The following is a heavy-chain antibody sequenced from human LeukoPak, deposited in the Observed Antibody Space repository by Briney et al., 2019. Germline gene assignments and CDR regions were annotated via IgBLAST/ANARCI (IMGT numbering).Heavy chain of an antibody. CDR1: GFTFSGYS. CDR2: ISSGSSTI. J-gene: IGHJ4*02. Sequence: GGSLRLSCAASGFTFSGYSMNWVRQAPGKGLEWVSYISSGSSTIYYADSVRGRFTISRDNAKSSLYLQMNSLRAEDTAVYYCARGRADYYFDYWSQGTLVTVPS. CDR3: ARGRADYYFDY. V-gene: IGHV3-48*01. D-gene: IGHD2-21*02.